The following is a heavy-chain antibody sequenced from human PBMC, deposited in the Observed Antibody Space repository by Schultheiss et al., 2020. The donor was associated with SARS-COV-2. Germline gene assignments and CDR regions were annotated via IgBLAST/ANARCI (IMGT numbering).Heavy chain of an antibody. CDR3: ARDVQKYGSGSHQDY. CDR1: GFTFSNAW. V-gene: IGHV3-30*03. J-gene: IGHJ4*02. Sequence: GGSLRLSCAASGFTFSNAWMSWVRQAPGKGLEWVAVITFDGSNKYYADAVKGRFTISRDNSKNTLFLQMNGLRTEDTALYYCARDVQKYGSGSHQDYWGQGTLVTVSS. CDR2: ITFDGSNK. D-gene: IGHD3-10*01.